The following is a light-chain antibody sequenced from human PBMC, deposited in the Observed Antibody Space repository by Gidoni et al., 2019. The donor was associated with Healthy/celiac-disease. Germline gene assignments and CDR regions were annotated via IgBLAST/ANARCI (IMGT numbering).Light chain of an antibody. J-gene: IGLJ2*01. Sequence: QSVLTQPPSVSGAPGQRVTISCPGSSSNIGAGYDVHWYQQLPGTAPKLLIYGNSNRPSGVPDRFSGSKSGTSASLAITGLQAEDEADYYCQSYDSSLSAILAVVFGGGTKLTVL. CDR1: SSNIGAGYD. CDR2: GNS. V-gene: IGLV1-40*01. CDR3: QSYDSSLSAILAVV.